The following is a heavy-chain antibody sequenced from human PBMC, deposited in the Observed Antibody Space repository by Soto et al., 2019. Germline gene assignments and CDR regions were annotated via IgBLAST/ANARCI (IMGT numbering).Heavy chain of an antibody. D-gene: IGHD2-8*01. J-gene: IGHJ6*02. CDR3: ARGDSTDCSNGVCSFFYNHDMDV. CDR2: INPKSGGT. CDR1: GYSFTDYH. V-gene: IGHV1-2*04. Sequence: ASVNVSCKASGYSFTDYHIHWVRQAPGQGLEWLGRINPKSGGTSTAQKFQGWVTMTTDTSISTASMELTRLTSDDMAIYYCARGDSTDCSNGVCSFFYNHDMDVWGQGTTVTSP.